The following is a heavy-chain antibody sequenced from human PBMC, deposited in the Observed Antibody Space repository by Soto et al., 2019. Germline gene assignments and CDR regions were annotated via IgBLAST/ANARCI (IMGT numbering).Heavy chain of an antibody. CDR1: GGSISSASYY. CDR3: VRHPAAVGTNWPNYYFDY. CDR2: THYRGST. J-gene: IGHJ4*02. V-gene: IGHV4-39*01. Sequence: QVQLQESGPGLVKPSETLSLTCTVSGGSISSASYYWGWIRQTPGKGLEWIGSTHYRGSTYYNPSLYSRITTSVDASKNQFSLKLSSVSAADTAVYYCVRHPAAVGTNWPNYYFDYWGQGTLVTVSS. D-gene: IGHD6-13*01.